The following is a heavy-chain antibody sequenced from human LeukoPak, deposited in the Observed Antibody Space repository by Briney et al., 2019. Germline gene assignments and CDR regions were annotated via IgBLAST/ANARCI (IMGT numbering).Heavy chain of an antibody. CDR3: AKHRRSTLVTAYFDS. V-gene: IGHV3-23*01. J-gene: IGHJ4*02. Sequence: PRGSLRLSCAASGFTVGRDYMNWVRQAPGKGLEWVSSISSRGDDTSYADSVKGRFTISRDNSKNTLYLQLNSLRVDDAAIYYCAKHRRSTLVTAYFDSWGQGTLVTVSS. CDR1: GFTVGRDY. D-gene: IGHD2-21*02. CDR2: ISSRGDDT.